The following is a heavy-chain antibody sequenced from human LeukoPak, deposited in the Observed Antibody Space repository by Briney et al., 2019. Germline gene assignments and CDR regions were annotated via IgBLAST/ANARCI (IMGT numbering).Heavy chain of an antibody. Sequence: ASVKVSCKASGYTFTSYGISWVRQAPGQGLEWMGWISAYNGNTNYAQKLQGRVTMTTDTSTSTAYMELRSLRSDDTAVYYCARGGLRYFDWPERDYWGQGTLVTVSS. V-gene: IGHV1-18*01. D-gene: IGHD3-9*01. CDR3: ARGGLRYFDWPERDY. CDR1: GYTFTSYG. J-gene: IGHJ4*02. CDR2: ISAYNGNT.